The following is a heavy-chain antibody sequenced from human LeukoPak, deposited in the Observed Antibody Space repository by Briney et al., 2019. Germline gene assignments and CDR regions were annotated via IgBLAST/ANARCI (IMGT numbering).Heavy chain of an antibody. V-gene: IGHV7-4-1*02. D-gene: IGHD2-15*01. Sequence: ASVKVSCKASGYTFISYAMNWVRQAPGQGLEWMGWINTNTGNPTYAQGFTGRFVFSLDTSVSTAYLQISSLETEDTAVYYCARQEYCSGGSCYTWFDPWGQGTLVTVSS. CDR2: INTNTGNP. J-gene: IGHJ5*02. CDR1: GYTFISYA. CDR3: ARQEYCSGGSCYTWFDP.